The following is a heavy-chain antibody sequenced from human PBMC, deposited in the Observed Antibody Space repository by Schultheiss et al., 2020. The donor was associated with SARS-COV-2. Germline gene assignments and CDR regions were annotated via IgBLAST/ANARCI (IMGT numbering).Heavy chain of an antibody. CDR2: INPNSGGT. CDR1: GYTFSSNG. CDR3: ARDEGSGWYFGY. J-gene: IGHJ4*02. V-gene: IGHV1-2*02. Sequence: ASVKVSCKASGYTFSSNGISWVRQAPGQGLELMGWINPNSGGTNYAQKFQGRVTMTRDTSISTAYMELSRLRSDDTAVYYCARDEGSGWYFGYWGQGTLVTVSS. D-gene: IGHD6-19*01.